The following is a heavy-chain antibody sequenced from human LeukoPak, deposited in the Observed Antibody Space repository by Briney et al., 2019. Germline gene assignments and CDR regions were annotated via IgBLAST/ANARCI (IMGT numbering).Heavy chain of an antibody. D-gene: IGHD2-15*01. CDR3: ARVRSPYSTDY. V-gene: IGHV1-18*01. CDR2: ISAYNGNT. J-gene: IGHJ4*02. Sequence: ASVTVSCTASGYTFTSYGISWVRQAPGQGLEWMGWISAYNGNTNYAQKLQGRVTMTTDTSTSTAYMELRSLRSDDTAVYYCARVRSPYSTDYWGQGTLVTVSS. CDR1: GYTFTSYG.